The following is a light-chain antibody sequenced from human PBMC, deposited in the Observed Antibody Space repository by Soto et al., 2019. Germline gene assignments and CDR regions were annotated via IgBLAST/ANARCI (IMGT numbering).Light chain of an antibody. V-gene: IGLV2-14*01. Sequence: ALTQPASVSGSPGQSNTIACTGASSDVGGYIYVSWHQQHPGKAHKLMIYEVSNRPSGVSNRFSGSKSGNTASLTISGLQAEDEADYYCSSYSRSSFYFFGTGTKVTVV. CDR3: SSYSRSSFYF. J-gene: IGLJ1*01. CDR1: SSDVGGYIY. CDR2: EVS.